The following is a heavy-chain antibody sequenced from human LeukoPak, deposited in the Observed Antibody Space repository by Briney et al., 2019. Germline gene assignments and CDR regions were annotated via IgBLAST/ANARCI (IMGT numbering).Heavy chain of an antibody. CDR2: IWYDGSNK. J-gene: IGHJ4*02. V-gene: IGHV3-33*08. D-gene: IGHD5-24*01. CDR3: ARARDGYRTDYFDY. Sequence: GRSLRLSCAASGFTFSSYAMHWVRQAPGKGLEWVAVIWYDGSNKYYADSVKGRLTISRDNSKNTLYLQMNSLRAEDTAVYYCARARDGYRTDYFDYWGQGTLVTVSS. CDR1: GFTFSSYA.